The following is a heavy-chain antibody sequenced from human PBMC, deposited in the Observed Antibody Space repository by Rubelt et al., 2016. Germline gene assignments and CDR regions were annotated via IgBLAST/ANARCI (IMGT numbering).Heavy chain of an antibody. J-gene: IGHJ4*02. D-gene: IGHD6-19*01. CDR1: GFSLSTSGVG. CDR2: IYWNDDK. CDR3: AHRRPSGGSGWYAVDY. Sequence: QITLKESGPTLVKPTQTLTLTCTFSGFSLSTSGVGVGWIRQPPGTALEWLALIYWNDDKRYSPSLKSRLTITKDTSKNQVVLTMTNMDPVDTATYYCAHRRPSGGSGWYAVDYWGQGTLVTVSS. V-gene: IGHV2-5*01.